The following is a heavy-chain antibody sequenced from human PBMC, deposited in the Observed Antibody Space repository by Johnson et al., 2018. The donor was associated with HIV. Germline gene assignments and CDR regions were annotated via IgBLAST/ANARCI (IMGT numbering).Heavy chain of an antibody. J-gene: IGHJ3*02. CDR1: GFTFSSYW. D-gene: IGHD3-9*01. V-gene: IGHV3-7*05. Sequence: VQLVESGGGLVQPGGSLRLSCAASGFTFSSYWMSWVRQAPGKGLEWVANIKQDGSEKYYVDSVKGRFTISRDNAKNSLYLQMNSLRAEDTALYYCARDRSLTGYIINDAFDIWGQGTMVTVSS. CDR2: IKQDGSEK. CDR3: ARDRSLTGYIINDAFDI.